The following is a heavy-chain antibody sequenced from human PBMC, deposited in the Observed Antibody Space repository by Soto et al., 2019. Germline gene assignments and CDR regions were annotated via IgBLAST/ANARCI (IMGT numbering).Heavy chain of an antibody. CDR2: MNPNSGNT. J-gene: IGHJ4*02. V-gene: IGHV1-8*01. CDR1: GYTFTSYD. CDR3: ARGPRFLVHRRTLYYFAY. Sequence: QVQLVQSGAEVKKPGASVKVSCKASGYTFTSYDINWVRQATGQWLEWMGWMNPNSGNTGYAQKFQGRVTMTRNTSKSTAYMELRSLSFEDTAVYYCARGPRFLVHRRTLYYFAYWGQVTLVTVSS. D-gene: IGHD3-3*01.